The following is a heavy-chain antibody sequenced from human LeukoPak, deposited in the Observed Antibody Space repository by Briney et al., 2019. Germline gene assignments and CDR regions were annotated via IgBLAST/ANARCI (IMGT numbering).Heavy chain of an antibody. CDR3: ARRGFYFYGLDV. Sequence: GASLKISCKGSGYSFTNYWVSWGRQMPGKGLEWMGRIDPSDSYTNYSPSFQGHVTISADKSISTAYLQWSSLKASDTAMYYCARRGFYFYGLDVWGQGTTVTVSS. J-gene: IGHJ6*02. CDR2: IDPSDSYT. V-gene: IGHV5-10-1*01. CDR1: GYSFTNYW.